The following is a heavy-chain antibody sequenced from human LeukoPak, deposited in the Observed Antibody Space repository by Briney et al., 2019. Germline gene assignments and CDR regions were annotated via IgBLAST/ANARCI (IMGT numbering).Heavy chain of an antibody. CDR2: IYTSGST. V-gene: IGHV4-4*07. J-gene: IGHJ5*02. CDR1: GGSISSYY. Sequence: PSETLSLTCTVSGGSISSYYWSWIRQPPGKGLEWIGRIYTSGSTNYNPSLKSRVTMSVDTSKNQFSLKLTSVTAADTAVYYCARDLMPGTTIDPWGQGTLVTVSS. D-gene: IGHD1-1*01. CDR3: ARDLMPGTTIDP.